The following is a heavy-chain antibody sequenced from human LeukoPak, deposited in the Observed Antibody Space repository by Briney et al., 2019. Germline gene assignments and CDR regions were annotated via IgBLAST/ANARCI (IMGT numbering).Heavy chain of an antibody. CDR1: GGSTIGYY. Sequence: SETLSLTCIVSGGSTIGYYWSWIRQPAGKGLERIGRIYTSGSPNYTPSLKSRVTISVDKSKNQLSLQLSSVTAADTAVYYCAREKAGAFDYWGQGSLVTVSS. D-gene: IGHD6-19*01. CDR2: IYTSGSP. V-gene: IGHV4-4*07. CDR3: AREKAGAFDY. J-gene: IGHJ4*02.